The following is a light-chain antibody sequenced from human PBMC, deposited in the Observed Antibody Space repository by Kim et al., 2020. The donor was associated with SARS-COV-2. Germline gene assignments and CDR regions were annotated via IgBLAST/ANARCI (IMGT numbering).Light chain of an antibody. J-gene: IGLJ1*01. CDR2: SDN. CDR3: AAWDDSLNGSV. CDR1: NSNIGSNT. V-gene: IGLV1-44*01. Sequence: QSVLTQPPSASGTPGQRISISCSGRNSNIGSNTVKWNQQFPGAAPKLLIYSDNQRPSGVPDRFSASKSGTSASLAISGLHSEDEADYYCAAWDDSLNGSVFGTGTKVTVL.